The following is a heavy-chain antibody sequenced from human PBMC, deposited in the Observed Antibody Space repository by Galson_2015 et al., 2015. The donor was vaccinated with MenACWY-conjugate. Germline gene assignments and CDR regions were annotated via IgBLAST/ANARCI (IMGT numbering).Heavy chain of an antibody. V-gene: IGHV1-18*04. CDR3: ARDPWRRPHSSGYVWFDP. Sequence: SVKVSCKASGYTFTSYGISWVRQAPGQGLEWMGWISAYNGNTNYAQKLQGRVTMTTDTSTSTAYMELRSLRSDDTAVYYCARDPWRRPHSSGYVWFDPWGQGTLVTVSS. CDR1: GYTFTSYG. J-gene: IGHJ5*02. CDR2: ISAYNGNT. D-gene: IGHD6-19*01.